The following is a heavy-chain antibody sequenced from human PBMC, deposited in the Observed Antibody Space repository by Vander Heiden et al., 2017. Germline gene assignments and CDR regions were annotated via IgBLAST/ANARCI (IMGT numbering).Heavy chain of an antibody. V-gene: IGHV3-7*01. Sequence: EVQLVESGGGLVQSGGSLRLSCEASGCTYSSYWMSWVRQAPGKGLEWVANIKKDGSEKYYVDSVKGLFTISRDNAKNSLYLQMNRLRAEDTAVYYCARASRGNPSKYYFDYWGQGTLVTVSS. D-gene: IGHD3-16*01. J-gene: IGHJ4*02. CDR2: IKKDGSEK. CDR1: GCTYSSYW. CDR3: ARASRGNPSKYYFDY.